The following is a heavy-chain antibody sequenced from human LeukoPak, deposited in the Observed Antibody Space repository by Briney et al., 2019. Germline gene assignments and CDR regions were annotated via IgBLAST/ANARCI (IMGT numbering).Heavy chain of an antibody. V-gene: IGHV3-33*01. CDR1: GFTFSSYG. CDR3: ARGGDAYCGGDCYDTPFDY. J-gene: IGHJ4*02. CDR2: IWYDGSNK. Sequence: AGGSLRLSCAASGFTFSSYGMHWVRQAPGKGLEWVAVIWYDGSNKYYADSVKGRFTISRDNSKNTLYLQMNSLRAEDTAVYYCARGGDAYCGGDCYDTPFDYWGQGTLVTVSS. D-gene: IGHD2-21*02.